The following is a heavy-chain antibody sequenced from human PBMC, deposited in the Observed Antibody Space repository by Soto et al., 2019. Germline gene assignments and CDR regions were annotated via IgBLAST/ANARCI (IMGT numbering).Heavy chain of an antibody. J-gene: IGHJ4*02. V-gene: IGHV4-4*01. Sequence: LXLICTVSGGSIYSDNWWSWVRQSPGKGLEWIGEIFRSGYTNYSPSLTGRVTMSIDKSKNQFSLTLTSATAADTAIYFCARDYAGNSGHYDFWGRGTQVTVSS. CDR2: IFRSGYT. D-gene: IGHD3-22*01. CDR3: ARDYAGNSGHYDF. CDR1: GGSIYSDNW.